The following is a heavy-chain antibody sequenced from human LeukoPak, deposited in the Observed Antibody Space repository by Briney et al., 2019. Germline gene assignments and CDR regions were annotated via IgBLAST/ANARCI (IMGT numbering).Heavy chain of an antibody. V-gene: IGHV4-34*01. Sequence: PSETLSLTCAVYGGSFSGYYWSWIRQPPGKGLEWIGEINHSGSTNYNPSLKSRVTISVDTSKNQFSLKLSSVTAADTAVYYCARRGRITMVRGVMGTFDYWGQGTLVTVSP. CDR1: GGSFSGYY. D-gene: IGHD3-10*01. CDR3: ARRGRITMVRGVMGTFDY. CDR2: INHSGST. J-gene: IGHJ4*02.